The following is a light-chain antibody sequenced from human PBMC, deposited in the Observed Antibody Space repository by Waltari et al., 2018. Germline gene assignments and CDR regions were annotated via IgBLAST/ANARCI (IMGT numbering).Light chain of an antibody. CDR2: RSD. V-gene: IGLV1-44*01. CDR3: ASWDDSLNGHWV. Sequence: QSVLTQPPSASGTPGQSVTISCYGGASNTGGILVNWYQQLPGKAPKLLIYRSDLRPSGVPDRFSGSKSGTSASLAISGLQSEDEADYFCASWDDSLNGHWVFGGGTKVTVL. J-gene: IGLJ3*02. CDR1: ASNTGGIL.